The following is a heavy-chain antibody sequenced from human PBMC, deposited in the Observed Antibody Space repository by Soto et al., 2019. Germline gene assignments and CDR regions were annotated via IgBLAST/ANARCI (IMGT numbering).Heavy chain of an antibody. J-gene: IGHJ6*02. CDR2: IYYSGST. Sequence: PSETLSLTCTVSGGSISRSSYYWGWIRQPPGKGLEWIGSIYYSGSTYYNPSLKSRVTISVDTSKNQFSLKLSSVTAADTAVYYCTCIFSGGYGYGFYYYGMDVWGQGTTVTVSS. D-gene: IGHD5-18*01. CDR1: GGSISRSSYY. V-gene: IGHV4-39*01. CDR3: TCIFSGGYGYGFYYYGMDV.